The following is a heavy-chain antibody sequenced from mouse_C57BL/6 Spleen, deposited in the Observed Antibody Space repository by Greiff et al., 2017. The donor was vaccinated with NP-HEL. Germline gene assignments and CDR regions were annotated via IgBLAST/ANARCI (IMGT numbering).Heavy chain of an antibody. CDR2: INPSSGYT. J-gene: IGHJ4*01. CDR3: ALTTVVAPYAMDY. Sequence: QVHVKQSGAELAKPGASVKLSCKASGYTFTSYWMHWVKQRPGQGLEWIGYINPSSGYTKYNQKFKDKATLTADKSSSTAYMQLSSLTYEDSAVYYCALTTVVAPYAMDYWGQGTSVTVSS. CDR1: GYTFTSYW. V-gene: IGHV1-7*01. D-gene: IGHD1-1*01.